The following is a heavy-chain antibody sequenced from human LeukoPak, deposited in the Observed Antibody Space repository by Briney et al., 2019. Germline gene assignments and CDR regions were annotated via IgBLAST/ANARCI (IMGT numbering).Heavy chain of an antibody. CDR2: ISYDGSNK. V-gene: IGHV3-30*04. Sequence: GRSLRLSCAASGFTFSSYAMHWVRQAPGKGLEWVAVISYDGSNKYYADPVKGRFTISRDNSKNTLYLQMNSLRAEDTAVYYCARGSLGTTTVDYWGQGTLVTVSS. J-gene: IGHJ4*02. D-gene: IGHD1-26*01. CDR3: ARGSLGTTTVDY. CDR1: GFTFSSYA.